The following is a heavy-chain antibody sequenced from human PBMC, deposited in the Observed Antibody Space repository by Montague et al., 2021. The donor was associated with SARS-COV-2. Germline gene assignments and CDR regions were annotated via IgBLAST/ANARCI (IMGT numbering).Heavy chain of an antibody. Sequence: SRILSFSASGFTFDSFIMHWVRQAPGKGLEWLAVISSDGNTKYYADSVKGRFTASRDNSKNTAYLELSRLRIEGTALYYCARDNPDYWGQGTLVAVSS. CDR2: ISSDGNTK. J-gene: IGHJ4*02. D-gene: IGHD1-14*01. CDR1: GFTFDSFI. V-gene: IGHV3-30*05. CDR3: ARDNPDY.